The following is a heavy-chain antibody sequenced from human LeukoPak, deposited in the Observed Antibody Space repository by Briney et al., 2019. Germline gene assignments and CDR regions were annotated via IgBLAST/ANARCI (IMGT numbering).Heavy chain of an antibody. CDR2: ISAYNGNT. V-gene: IGHV1-18*01. D-gene: IGHD3-16*02. J-gene: IGHJ5*02. CDR1: GYTFTSYG. CDR3: ARDYDNVWGSYRSRGFDP. Sequence: ASVKVSCKASGYTFTSYGISWVRQAPGQGLEWMGLISAYNGNTNYAQKLQGRVTMTTDTSTSTAYMELRSLRSDDTAVYYCARDYDNVWGSYRSRGFDPWGQGTLVTVSS.